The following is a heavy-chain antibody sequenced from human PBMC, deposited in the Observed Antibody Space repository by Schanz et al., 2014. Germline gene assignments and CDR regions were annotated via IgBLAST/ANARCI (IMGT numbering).Heavy chain of an antibody. CDR3: AREFLLEQLGDSRYYYAMDV. V-gene: IGHV3-23*01. CDR1: GFNFSDYA. Sequence: EVQLLESGGGLVQPGGSLRLSCAASGFNFSDYAMCWVRQAPGKGLEWVSVIGVDGTTTYYADSVKGRFTISRDNSKNTLYLQMNSLRAEDTAVYYCAREFLLEQLGDSRYYYAMDVWGQGTTVTVSS. D-gene: IGHD1-1*01. J-gene: IGHJ6*02. CDR2: IGVDGTTT.